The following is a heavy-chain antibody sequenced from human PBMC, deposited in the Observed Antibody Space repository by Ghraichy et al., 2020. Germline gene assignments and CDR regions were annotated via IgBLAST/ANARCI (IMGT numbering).Heavy chain of an antibody. CDR3: ARLPRRDGYKNTDY. J-gene: IGHJ4*02. V-gene: IGHV1-8*01. CDR2: MNPNSGNK. CDR1: GYTFTSYD. D-gene: IGHD5-24*01. Sequence: ASVKVSCKASGYTFTSYDINWVRQATGQGLEWMGWMNPNSGNKGYAQKFQGRVTMTRNTSISTAYMELSSLRSEDTAVYYCARLPRRDGYKNTDYWGQGTLVTVSS.